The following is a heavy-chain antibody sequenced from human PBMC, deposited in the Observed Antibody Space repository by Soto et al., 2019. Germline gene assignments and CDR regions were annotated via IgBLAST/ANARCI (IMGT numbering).Heavy chain of an antibody. V-gene: IGHV3-48*03. J-gene: IGHJ5*02. D-gene: IGHD2-15*01. Sequence: PGGSLRLSCAASGFTFSSYEMNWVRQAPGKGLEWVSYISSSGSTIYYADSVKGRFTISRDNAKNSLYLQMNSLRAEDTAVYYCARDRSGSWWFDPWGQGTLVTVSS. CDR1: GFTFSSYE. CDR3: ARDRSGSWWFDP. CDR2: ISSSGSTI.